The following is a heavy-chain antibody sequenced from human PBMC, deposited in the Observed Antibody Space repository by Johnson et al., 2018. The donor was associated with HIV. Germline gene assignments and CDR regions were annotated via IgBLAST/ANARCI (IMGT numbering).Heavy chain of an antibody. J-gene: IGHJ3*02. CDR1: GFTFSSYA. V-gene: IGHV3-30*04. D-gene: IGHD1-7*01. CDR2: ISYDGSNN. Sequence: QVQLVESGGGVVQPGRSLRLSCAASGFTFSSYAIHWVRQAPGKGLQWVAIISYDGSNNYYADSVKGRFTISRDNSKNTLYLQMNSLRADDTAVYYCARNQGRRNYYDAFDIWGQGTMVTVSS. CDR3: ARNQGRRNYYDAFDI.